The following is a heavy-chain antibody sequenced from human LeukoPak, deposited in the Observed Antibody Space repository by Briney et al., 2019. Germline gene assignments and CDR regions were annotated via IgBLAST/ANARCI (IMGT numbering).Heavy chain of an antibody. V-gene: IGHV4-38-2*01. Sequence: SSETLSLTCAVSGYSISSGYYWCWLRPPPGEGLEWIGSIYHSGSTYYNPSLKSRVTISVDTSKNQFSLKLSSVTAADTAVYYCARAMYYDFWSGYPNFDYWGQGTLGTVSS. CDR3: ARAMYYDFWSGYPNFDY. D-gene: IGHD3-3*01. CDR1: GYSISSGYY. J-gene: IGHJ4*02. CDR2: IYHSGST.